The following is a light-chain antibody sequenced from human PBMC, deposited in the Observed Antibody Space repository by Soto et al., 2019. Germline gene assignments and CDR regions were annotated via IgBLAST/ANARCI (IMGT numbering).Light chain of an antibody. Sequence: VVTQSPASLSVSPGDRVTISCRAGPISSNLAWHQQRPGQAPRFLIYGASVRATGVPARFSGSGSGTEFTLPIHSLQSEDYAVYFCQQYNNWPYTFGQGTKVEI. CDR1: PISSN. CDR2: GAS. J-gene: IGKJ2*01. V-gene: IGKV3-15*01. CDR3: QQYNNWPYT.